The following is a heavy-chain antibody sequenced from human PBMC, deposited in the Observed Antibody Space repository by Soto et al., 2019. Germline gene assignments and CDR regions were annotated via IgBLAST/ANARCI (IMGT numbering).Heavy chain of an antibody. Sequence: SETLSLTCTVSGYSISSGYYWGWIRQPPGKGLEWIGSIYHSGSTYYNPSLKSRVTISVDTSKNQFSLKLSSVTAADTAVYYCASITIFGVEYAFDIWGQGTMVTVSS. J-gene: IGHJ3*02. CDR1: GYSISSGYY. D-gene: IGHD3-3*01. V-gene: IGHV4-38-2*02. CDR3: ASITIFGVEYAFDI. CDR2: IYHSGST.